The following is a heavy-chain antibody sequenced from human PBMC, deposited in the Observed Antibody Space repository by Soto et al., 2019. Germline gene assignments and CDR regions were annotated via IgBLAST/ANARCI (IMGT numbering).Heavy chain of an antibody. D-gene: IGHD4-17*01. CDR1: GGTFSSYA. CDR2: IIPIFGTA. J-gene: IGHJ4*02. CDR3: ARDPRYGDFPYYFDY. Sequence: ASVKVSCKASGGTFSSYAISWVRQAPGQGLEWMGGIIPIFGTANYAQKFQGRVTITADESTSTAYMELSSLRSEDTAVYYCARDPRYGDFPYYFDYWGQGTLVTVSS. V-gene: IGHV1-69*13.